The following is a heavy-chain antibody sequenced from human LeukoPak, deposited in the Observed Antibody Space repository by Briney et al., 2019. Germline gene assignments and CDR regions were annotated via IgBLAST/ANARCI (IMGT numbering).Heavy chain of an antibody. J-gene: IGHJ4*02. V-gene: IGHV3-11*04. CDR1: GFTFSDHY. CDR3: ARETGSQYCSGGSCYSFNYYFDY. D-gene: IGHD2-15*01. CDR2: IGGSGSNK. Sequence: PGGSLRLSCAASGFTFSDHYMTWIRQTPGEGLAVISYIGGSGSNKNYADSVKGRFTISRDNAKNSLHLQMNSLRAEDTAVYYCARETGSQYCSGGSCYSFNYYFDYWGQGTLVTVSS.